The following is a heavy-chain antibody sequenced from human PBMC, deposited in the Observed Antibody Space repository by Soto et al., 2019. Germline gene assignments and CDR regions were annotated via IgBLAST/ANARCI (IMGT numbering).Heavy chain of an antibody. Sequence: SETLSLTCTVSGGSISSGGYYWSWIRQHPGKGLEWIGYIYYSGSTYYNPSLKSRVTISVDPSKNQFSLKLSSVTAADTAVYYCARESSSYGSGSYYKKLHYYYGMDVWGQGTTVTVSS. CDR3: ARESSSYGSGSYYKKLHYYYGMDV. CDR2: IYYSGST. CDR1: GGSISSGGYY. V-gene: IGHV4-31*03. D-gene: IGHD3-10*01. J-gene: IGHJ6*02.